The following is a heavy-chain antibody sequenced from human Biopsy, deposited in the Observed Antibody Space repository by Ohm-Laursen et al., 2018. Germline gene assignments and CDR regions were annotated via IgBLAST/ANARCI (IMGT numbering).Heavy chain of an antibody. Sequence: SDTLSLTWSVSGGSMTGYEWSWIRLAPGKGLEWIGYIYYSGGTKYNPSLASRVTFSVGMSKSQFSLKLYSVTAADTAVYYCARVEAGTYDALDIWGQGTLVAVSA. CDR1: GGSMTGYE. V-gene: IGHV4-59*07. CDR3: ARVEAGTYDALDI. D-gene: IGHD1-26*01. J-gene: IGHJ3*02. CDR2: IYYSGGT.